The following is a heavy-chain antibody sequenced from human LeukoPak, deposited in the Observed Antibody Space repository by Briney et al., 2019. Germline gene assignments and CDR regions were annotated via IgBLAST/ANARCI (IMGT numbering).Heavy chain of an antibody. D-gene: IGHD2-21*02. CDR3: ARPGVVTAINSYFDY. CDR2: VYTSGST. V-gene: IGHV4-61*02. CDR1: GGSLSSGSSY. Sequence: SETLSLTCTVSGGSLSSGSSYWSWIRQPAGKGLEWIGRVYTSGSTNYNPSLKSRVTISVDTSKNQFSLKLISVTAADTAVYYCARPGVVTAINSYFDYWGQGTLVTVSS. J-gene: IGHJ4*02.